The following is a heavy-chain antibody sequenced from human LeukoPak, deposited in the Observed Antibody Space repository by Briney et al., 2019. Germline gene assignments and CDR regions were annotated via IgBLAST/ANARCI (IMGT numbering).Heavy chain of an antibody. CDR2: IFYNGST. V-gene: IGHV4-59*11. CDR1: GGSMSSHY. J-gene: IGHJ5*02. CDR3: ARDVARSGDLFGWFDP. Sequence: SETLSLTCTVSGGSMSSHYWSWIRQPPAKGLEFIGYIFYNGSTNYNPSLKSRVTISLDTSKHQFSLKVSSVAAADTAVYYCARDVARSGDLFGWFDPWGQGTLVIVSS. D-gene: IGHD3-10*01.